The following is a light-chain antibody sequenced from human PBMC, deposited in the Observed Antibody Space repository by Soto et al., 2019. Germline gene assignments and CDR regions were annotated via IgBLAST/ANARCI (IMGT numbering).Light chain of an antibody. J-gene: IGKJ4*01. Sequence: EIVMTQSPATLSVSPGERATLSCRASQSISSNLAWYQQKPGQAPRLLIYDASTRATGIPARFSGSESGTEFTLTITSLQSEDFAVYYCQQYDNWPPVTFGGGTKVEIK. CDR3: QQYDNWPPVT. V-gene: IGKV3-15*01. CDR2: DAS. CDR1: QSISSN.